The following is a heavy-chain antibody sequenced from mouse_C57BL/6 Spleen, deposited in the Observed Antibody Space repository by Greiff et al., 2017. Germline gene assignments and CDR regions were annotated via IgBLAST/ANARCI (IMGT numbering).Heavy chain of an antibody. D-gene: IGHD4-1*01. J-gene: IGHJ1*03. CDR2: IYPGDGDT. CDR1: GYAFSSSW. V-gene: IGHV1-82*01. CDR3: ARANWDGDWYFDV. Sequence: QVQLQQSGPELVKPGASVKISCKASGYAFSSSWMNWVKQRPGKGLEWIGRIYPGDGDTNYNGKFQGKATLTADKSSSTAYMRLSCLTSEGSAVECCARANWDGDWYFDVWGTGTTVTVSS.